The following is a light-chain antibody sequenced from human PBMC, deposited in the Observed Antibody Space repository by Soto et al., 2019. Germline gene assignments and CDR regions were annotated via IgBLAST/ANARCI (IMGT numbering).Light chain of an antibody. V-gene: IGLV4-69*01. Sequence: QLVLTQSPSASASLGASVKLTCTLSSAHSSYAIAWHQQQPEKGPRYLMKLNSDGSHSKGDGIPDRFSGSSSGAERYLTISSLQSEDEADYYCQTWGTGLHWVFGGGTKLTVL. CDR2: LNSDGSH. CDR1: SAHSSYA. J-gene: IGLJ3*02. CDR3: QTWGTGLHWV.